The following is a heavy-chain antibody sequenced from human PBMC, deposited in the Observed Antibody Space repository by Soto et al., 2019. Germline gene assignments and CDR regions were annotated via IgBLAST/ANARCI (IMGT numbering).Heavy chain of an antibody. CDR1: GYTFTSYG. CDR2: ISAYNGNT. Sequence: ASVKVSCKASGYTFTSYGINWVRQAPVQGLEWMGWISAYNGNTNYAQKLQGRVTMTTDTSTSTAYMELRSLRSDDTAVYYCARANGKRAAAGDYYGMDVWGQGTTVTVSS. V-gene: IGHV1-18*01. CDR3: ARANGKRAAAGDYYGMDV. J-gene: IGHJ6*02. D-gene: IGHD6-13*01.